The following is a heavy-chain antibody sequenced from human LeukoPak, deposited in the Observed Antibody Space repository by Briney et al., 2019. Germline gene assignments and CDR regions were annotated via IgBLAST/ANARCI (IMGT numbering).Heavy chain of an antibody. J-gene: IGHJ3*02. CDR3: ARVLRGGYSGFAFDI. CDR2: IYSDGNT. D-gene: IGHD3-10*01. V-gene: IGHV3-66*02. CDR1: GFTVSNNF. Sequence: GGSLRLSCGASGFTVSNNFMTWVRQAPGKGLEWVSIIYSDGNTYYADSVKGRFTISRDISENTLYLQMNSLRAEDTAVYYCARVLRGGYSGFAFDIWGQGTMVTVSS.